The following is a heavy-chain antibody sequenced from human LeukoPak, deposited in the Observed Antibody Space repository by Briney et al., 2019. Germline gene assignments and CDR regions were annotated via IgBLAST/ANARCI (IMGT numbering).Heavy chain of an antibody. CDR3: ARAYCSAGDCYEFDY. D-gene: IGHD2-15*01. Sequence: GGPVKGSCKAFGYTFHRYYIHWGGQGPGQRLEWVGGINPNNGGTNYARKFHGRVTMTRDTSISTLYMELSSLRSDDTAVYYCARAYCSAGDCYEFDYWGQGTLVTVSS. J-gene: IGHJ4*02. CDR2: INPNNGGT. CDR1: GYTFHRYY. V-gene: IGHV1-2*02.